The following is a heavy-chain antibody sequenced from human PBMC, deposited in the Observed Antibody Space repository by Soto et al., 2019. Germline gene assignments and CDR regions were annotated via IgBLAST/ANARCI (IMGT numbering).Heavy chain of an antibody. Sequence: WGSRRLSCAASGFTFSSHWMSWVRQAPGKGLGWLANIKRDVSQTNYLGSVRGRFTISRDNAKNSLYLQMNTLRVEDTAMYYCAAQGPIWLQNGWGRGILVTVSA. J-gene: IGHJ4*02. CDR1: GFTFSSHW. CDR3: AAQGPIWLQNG. D-gene: IGHD5-12*01. V-gene: IGHV3-7*03. CDR2: IKRDVSQT.